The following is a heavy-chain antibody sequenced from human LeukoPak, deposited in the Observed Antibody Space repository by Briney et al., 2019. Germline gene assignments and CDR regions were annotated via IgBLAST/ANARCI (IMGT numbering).Heavy chain of an antibody. CDR1: GGSISSSGYY. V-gene: IGHV4-39*01. CDR2: IYYSGST. Sequence: KPSENLSLTCTVSGGSISSSGYYWGWIRQPPGKGLEWIGSIYYSGSTYYNPSLKSRLTISVDTSKNQFSLKLNSVTAADTAVYYCARQDLSWYYFDYWGQGTLVTVSS. CDR3: ARQDLSWYYFDY. J-gene: IGHJ4*02.